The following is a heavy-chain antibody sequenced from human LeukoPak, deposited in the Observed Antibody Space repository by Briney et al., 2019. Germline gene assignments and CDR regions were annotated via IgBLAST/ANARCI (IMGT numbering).Heavy chain of an antibody. CDR1: GGSINKYH. V-gene: IGHV4-59*08. Sequence: PSETLSLTCTVSGGSINKYHWSWIRQTPGKGLEWIAYSYYSGATYYNPSLQSRVTISADTSTNQFSLKLTSVTAADTAVYYCARHDYGGNSSWFDPWGQGTLVTVST. D-gene: IGHD4-23*01. CDR3: ARHDYGGNSSWFDP. J-gene: IGHJ5*02. CDR2: SYYSGAT.